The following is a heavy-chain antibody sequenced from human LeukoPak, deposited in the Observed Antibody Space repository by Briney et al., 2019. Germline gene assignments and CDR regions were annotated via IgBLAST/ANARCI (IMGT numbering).Heavy chain of an antibody. Sequence: GGSLRLSCAASGFTFSSYSMNWVRQAPGKGLEWVSSISSSSSYIYYADSVKGRFTISRDNAKNSLYLQMNSLRGEDTAVYYCARDWGYCSSTSCYTFDYWGQGTLVTVSS. J-gene: IGHJ4*02. CDR2: ISSSSSYI. V-gene: IGHV3-21*01. CDR1: GFTFSSYS. D-gene: IGHD2-2*02. CDR3: ARDWGYCSSTSCYTFDY.